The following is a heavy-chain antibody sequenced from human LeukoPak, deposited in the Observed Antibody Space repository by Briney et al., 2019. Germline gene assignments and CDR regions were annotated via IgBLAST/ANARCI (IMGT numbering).Heavy chain of an antibody. V-gene: IGHV3-48*01. J-gene: IGHJ4*01. D-gene: IGHD4-23*01. CDR1: GFAFSSFS. CDR3: AKEPPGQLRVGDY. CDR2: ISSISGSL. Sequence: GGSLRPSCAASGFAFSSFSMNWVRQAPGKGLEWVSYISSISGSLYYADSVRGRFTISRDNAKNSLYLQMNSLRVEDTAVYYCAKEPPGQLRVGDYWGQGTLVTVSS.